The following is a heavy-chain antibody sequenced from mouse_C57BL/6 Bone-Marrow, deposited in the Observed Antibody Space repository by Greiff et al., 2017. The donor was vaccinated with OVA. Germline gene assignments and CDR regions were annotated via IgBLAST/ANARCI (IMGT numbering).Heavy chain of an antibody. J-gene: IGHJ4*01. CDR3: ARKLRAMDY. CDR2: IHPNSGST. CDR1: GYTFTSYW. Sequence: QVHVKQPGAELVKPGASVKLSCKASGYTFTSYWMHWVKQRPGQGLEWIGMIHPNSGSTNYNEKFKSKATLTVDKSSSTAYMQLSSLTSEDSAVYYCARKLRAMDYWGQGTSVTVSS. V-gene: IGHV1-64*01. D-gene: IGHD1-1*01.